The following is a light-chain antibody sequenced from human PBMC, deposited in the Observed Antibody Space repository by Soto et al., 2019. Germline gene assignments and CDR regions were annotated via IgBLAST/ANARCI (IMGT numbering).Light chain of an antibody. J-gene: IGKJ1*01. CDR3: QQYGSSPTWT. V-gene: IGKV3-20*01. CDR2: GAS. Sequence: EIVMTQSPATLSVSPGERATLSCRASQSVSSNYLAWYQQKPGQAPRLLIYGASTRATGIPDRFSGSGSGTDFTLTISGLEPEDSAVYYCQQYGSSPTWTFGQGTKVDIK. CDR1: QSVSSNY.